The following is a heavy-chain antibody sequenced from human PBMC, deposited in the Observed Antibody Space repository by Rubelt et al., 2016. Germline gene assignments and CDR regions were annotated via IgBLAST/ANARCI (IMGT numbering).Heavy chain of an antibody. CDR2: INHSGST. CDR3: ARRRRVRGVSWFDP. V-gene: IGHV4-34*01. J-gene: IGHJ5*02. Sequence: QVQLQQWGAGLLKPSETLSLTCAVYGGSFSGYYWSWIRQPPGKGLEWIGEINHSGSTNYNPSLKCRVTISGDTSKHQFSLKLGSVTAADTAVYYCARRRRVRGVSWFDPWGQGTLVTVSS. D-gene: IGHD3-10*01. CDR1: GGSFSGYY.